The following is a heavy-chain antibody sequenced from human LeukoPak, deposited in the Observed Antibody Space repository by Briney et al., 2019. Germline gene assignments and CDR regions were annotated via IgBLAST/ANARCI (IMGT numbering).Heavy chain of an antibody. CDR3: ARDQEGFDY. CDR1: GYTFISHG. Sequence: ASVKVSCKASGYTFISHGISWVRQAPGQGLEWMGMIYPRDGSTSYAQKFQGRVTVTRDTSTSTVHMELSGLRSEDTAVYYCARDQEGFDYWGQGTLVTVSS. J-gene: IGHJ4*02. V-gene: IGHV1-46*01. CDR2: IYPRDGST.